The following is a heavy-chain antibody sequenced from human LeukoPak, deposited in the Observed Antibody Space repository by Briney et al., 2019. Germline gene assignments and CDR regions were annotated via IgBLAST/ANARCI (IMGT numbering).Heavy chain of an antibody. CDR1: GFSFSNSW. Sequence: GGSLRLSCAAYGFSFSNSWMTWVCEAPGKDVERVASINIDGSEVSYVGSVKGRFTISRDNAKNSVYLQMSSLRAEETGVFYCARDRGYTSFDYWGQGALVAVSS. D-gene: IGHD5-18*01. J-gene: IGHJ4*02. V-gene: IGHV3-7*01. CDR2: INIDGSEV. CDR3: ARDRGYTSFDY.